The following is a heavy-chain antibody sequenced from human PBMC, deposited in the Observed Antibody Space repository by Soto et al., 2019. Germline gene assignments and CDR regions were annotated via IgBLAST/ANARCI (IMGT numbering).Heavy chain of an antibody. CDR2: IYYSGST. Sequence: QVQLQESGPGLVKPSQTLSLTCTVSGGSISSGYYWSWIRQHPGKGLEWIGYIYYSGSTYYNPSLKSRVTISVDTSKNQLSLKLSSVTAADTAVYYCARAPGDYFDYWGQGTLVTVSS. CDR3: ARAPGDYFDY. J-gene: IGHJ4*02. V-gene: IGHV4-31*03. CDR1: GGSISSGYY.